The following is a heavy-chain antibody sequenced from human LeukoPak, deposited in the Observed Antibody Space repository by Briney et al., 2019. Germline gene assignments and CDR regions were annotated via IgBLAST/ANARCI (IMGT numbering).Heavy chain of an antibody. V-gene: IGHV4-34*01. J-gene: IGHJ3*02. D-gene: IGHD6-19*01. CDR1: GGSFSGYY. CDR3: ARETRSQWLVNDAFDI. CDR2: INHSGST. Sequence: SETLSLTCAVYGGSFSGYYWSWIRQPPEKGLEWIGEINHSGSTNYNPSLKSRVTISVDTSKNQFSLKLSSVTAADTAVYYCARETRSQWLVNDAFDIWGQGTMVTVSS.